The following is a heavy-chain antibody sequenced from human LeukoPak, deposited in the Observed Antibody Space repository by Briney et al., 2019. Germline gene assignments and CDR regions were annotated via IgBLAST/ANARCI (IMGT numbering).Heavy chain of an antibody. J-gene: IGHJ4*02. CDR3: ARELGGYCSGGSCYSEYYFDY. Sequence: SVKVSCKASGGTLSSYAISWVRQAPGQGLEWMGGIIPIFGTANYAQKFQGRVTITADESTSTAYMELSSLRSEDTAVYYCARELGGYCSGGSCYSEYYFDYWGQGTLVTVSS. CDR2: IIPIFGTA. D-gene: IGHD2-15*01. V-gene: IGHV1-69*13. CDR1: GGTLSSYA.